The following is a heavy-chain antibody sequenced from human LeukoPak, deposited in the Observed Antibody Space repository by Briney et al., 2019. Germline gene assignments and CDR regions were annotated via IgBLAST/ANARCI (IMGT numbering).Heavy chain of an antibody. J-gene: IGHJ6*03. CDR2: ISSDGANA. V-gene: IGHV3-74*01. Sequence: GGSLRLSCAASGFTFSTYWMHWVCQVPGKGLVWVSRISSDGANANYADSVKGRFTISRDNAKNSLYLQMNSLRAEDTAVYYCARDQLGYCSGGSCHNRNYYYYYMDVWGKGTTVTVSS. D-gene: IGHD2-15*01. CDR1: GFTFSTYW. CDR3: ARDQLGYCSGGSCHNRNYYYYYMDV.